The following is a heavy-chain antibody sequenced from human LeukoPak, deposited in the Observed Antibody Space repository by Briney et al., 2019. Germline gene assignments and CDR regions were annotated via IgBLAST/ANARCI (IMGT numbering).Heavy chain of an antibody. D-gene: IGHD5-24*01. CDR1: GGTFSNYA. Sequence: SVKVSCKTSGGTFSNYAITWVRQAPGRGLEWMGGIIPIFDTTNYAQKFQDRVTITTDESTSTAYMELSSLRSEDTAVYYCARDHVPRGEGYNYYEYWGQGTLVTVSS. CDR2: IIPIFDTT. V-gene: IGHV1-69*05. CDR3: ARDHVPRGEGYNYYEY. J-gene: IGHJ4*02.